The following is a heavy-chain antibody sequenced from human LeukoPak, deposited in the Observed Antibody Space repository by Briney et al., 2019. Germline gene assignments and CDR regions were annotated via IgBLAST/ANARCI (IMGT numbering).Heavy chain of an antibody. D-gene: IGHD3-22*01. CDR2: IIPIFGIA. V-gene: IGHV1-69*04. Sequence: ASVKVSCKASGPTFSSYAISWVRQAPGQGLEWRGRIIPIFGIANYAQKFKGRVTITADKSTSTAYMELSSLRSEDTDVYYCARRDYDSSGYHYYYGMDVWGQGTTVTVSS. CDR1: GPTFSSYA. CDR3: ARRDYDSSGYHYYYGMDV. J-gene: IGHJ6*02.